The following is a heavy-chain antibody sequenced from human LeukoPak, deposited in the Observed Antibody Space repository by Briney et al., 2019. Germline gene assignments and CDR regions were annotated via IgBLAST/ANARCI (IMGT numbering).Heavy chain of an antibody. CDR3: ARTTPYRSYDFWSGYYVEGPFDY. J-gene: IGHJ4*02. CDR2: IYYSGST. CDR1: GGSISSSSYY. V-gene: IGHV4-39*01. Sequence: SETLSLTCTVSGGSISSSSYYWGWIRQPPGKGLEWIGSIYYSGSTYYNPSLKSRVTISVDTSKNQFSLKLSSVTAADTAVYYCARTTPYRSYDFWSGYYVEGPFDYWGQGTLVTVSS. D-gene: IGHD3-3*01.